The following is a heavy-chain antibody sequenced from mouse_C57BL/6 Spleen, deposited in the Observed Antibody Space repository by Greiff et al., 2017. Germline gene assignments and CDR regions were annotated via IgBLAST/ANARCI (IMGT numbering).Heavy chain of an antibody. D-gene: IGHD1-1*02. CDR1: GYSITSGYY. V-gene: IGHV3-6*01. J-gene: IGHJ3*01. CDR2: ISYDGSN. CDR3: ARDDVVFAY. Sequence: EVKLVESGPGLVKPSQSLSLTCSVTGYSITSGYYWNWIRQFPGNKLEWMGYISYDGSNNYNPSLKNRISITRDTAKNQFFLKLNSVTTEDTATYYCARDDVVFAYWGQGTLVTVSA.